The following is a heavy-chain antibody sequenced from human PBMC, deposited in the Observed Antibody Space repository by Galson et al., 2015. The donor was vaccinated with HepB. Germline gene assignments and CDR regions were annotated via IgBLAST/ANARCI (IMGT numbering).Heavy chain of an antibody. CDR3: ARAVAARPESDYYYYYMDV. Sequence: SVKVSCKASGGTFSSYAISWVRQAPGQGLEWMGRIIPILGIANYAQKFQGRVTITADKSTSTAYMELSSLRSEDTAMYYCARAVAARPESDYYYYYMDVWGKGTTVTVSS. CDR1: GGTFSSYA. D-gene: IGHD6-6*01. CDR2: IIPILGIA. V-gene: IGHV1-69*04. J-gene: IGHJ6*03.